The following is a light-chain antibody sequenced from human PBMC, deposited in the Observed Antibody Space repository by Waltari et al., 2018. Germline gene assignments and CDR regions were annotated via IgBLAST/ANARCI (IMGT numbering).Light chain of an antibody. CDR1: QTVLYSSKNY. CDR3: QQYYSPPQT. J-gene: IGKJ1*01. Sequence: DIVMTQSPESLTVSLGERATVNCKSSQTVLYSSKNYLAWYQQKPGQPHKLLIYWASTRKSGVPDRFSGSGSGTDFTLTISSLQAEDVAVYYCQQYYSPPQTFGQGTKVQIK. CDR2: WAS. V-gene: IGKV4-1*01.